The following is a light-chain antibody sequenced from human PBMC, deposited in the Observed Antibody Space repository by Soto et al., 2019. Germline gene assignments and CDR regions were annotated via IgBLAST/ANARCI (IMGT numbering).Light chain of an antibody. CDR2: EGS. CDR3: SSYAGSGSVV. J-gene: IGLJ2*01. V-gene: IGLV2-23*01. CDR1: SSDVGSYNL. Sequence: QSALTQPASVSGSPGQSITISCTGTSSDVGSYNLVSWYQQQPGKAPKLMIYEGSKRPSGVSNRFTGFKSGNTASLTISGLQAEDEAAYYCSSYAGSGSVVFGGGTMLTVL.